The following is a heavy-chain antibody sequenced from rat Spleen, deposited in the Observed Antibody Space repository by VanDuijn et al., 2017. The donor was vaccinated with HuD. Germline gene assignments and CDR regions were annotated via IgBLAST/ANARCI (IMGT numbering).Heavy chain of an antibody. CDR2: ISPSGGST. V-gene: IGHV5-19*01. CDR1: GFTFNNYW. CDR3: ATSPYYWYFDF. Sequence: EVQLVESDGGLVQPGRSLKLSCVASGFTFNNYWMTWIRQAPGKGLEWVASISPSGGSTYYRDSVKGRFTISRDNTKSTLYLQMDSLRSEDTATYYCATSPYYWYFDFWGPGTMVTVSS. J-gene: IGHJ1*01.